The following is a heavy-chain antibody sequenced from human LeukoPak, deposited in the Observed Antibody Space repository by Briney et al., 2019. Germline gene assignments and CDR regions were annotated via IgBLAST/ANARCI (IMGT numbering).Heavy chain of an antibody. Sequence: PGGSLRLSCAASGFTFSGYAMSWVRQAPGKGLEWVSAISGSGGSTYYADSVKGRFTISRDNSKNTLYLQMNSLRAEDTAVYYCAKFSRDYYGSGSKGVDYYGMDVWGQGTTVTVSS. CDR3: AKFSRDYYGSGSKGVDYYGMDV. V-gene: IGHV3-23*01. D-gene: IGHD3-10*01. CDR2: ISGSGGST. J-gene: IGHJ6*02. CDR1: GFTFSGYA.